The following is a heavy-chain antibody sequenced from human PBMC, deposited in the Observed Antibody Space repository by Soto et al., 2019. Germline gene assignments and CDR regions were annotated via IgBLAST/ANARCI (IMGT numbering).Heavy chain of an antibody. CDR2: INDYGTTI. CDR1: GFKLRSYC. J-gene: IGHJ4*02. V-gene: IGHV3-74*01. CDR3: ARGGLEPFDY. D-gene: IGHD1-1*01. Sequence: GYLRISCAACGFKLRSYCMLRVRQAPGKGLVWVSRINDYGTTINYAESVEGRFTISREDAKSEVYLQMNNLRAEDTDVYYCARGGLEPFDYWGQGALVTVSS.